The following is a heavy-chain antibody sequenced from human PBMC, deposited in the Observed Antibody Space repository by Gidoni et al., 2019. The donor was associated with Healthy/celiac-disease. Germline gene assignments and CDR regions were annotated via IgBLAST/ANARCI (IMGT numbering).Heavy chain of an antibody. CDR2: IWYDGSNK. J-gene: IGHJ4*02. V-gene: IGHV3-33*01. CDR3: ARAVNEGYCSSTSCYADGVFDY. D-gene: IGHD2-2*01. Sequence: QVQLVESGGGVVQPGRSLRLSCAASGFTFSSYRMHGSRLAQGKGLGWVAVIWYDGSNKDYADSVKGRFTISRDNSKNTLYLQMNSLRAEDTAVYYCARAVNEGYCSSTSCYADGVFDYWGQGTLVTVSS. CDR1: GFTFSSYR.